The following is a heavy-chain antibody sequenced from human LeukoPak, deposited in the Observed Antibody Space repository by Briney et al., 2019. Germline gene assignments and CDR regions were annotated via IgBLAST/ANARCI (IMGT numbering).Heavy chain of an antibody. CDR1: GDSISSDY. CDR2: FYTSGNT. CDR3: ARTSGSYFDY. V-gene: IGHV4-4*07. J-gene: IGHJ4*02. D-gene: IGHD1-26*01. Sequence: SETLSLTCTVSGDSISSDYWSWIRRPAGKGLEWIGRFYTSGNTNYNPSLKSRVTMSVDTSKNQFSLKLTSVTVADTAVYYCARTSGSYFDYWGQGSLVTVSS.